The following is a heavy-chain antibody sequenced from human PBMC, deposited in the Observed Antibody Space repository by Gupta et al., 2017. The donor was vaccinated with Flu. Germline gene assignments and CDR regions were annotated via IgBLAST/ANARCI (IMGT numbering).Heavy chain of an antibody. CDR2: MNPNTGDA. V-gene: IGHV1-8*01. J-gene: IGHJ6*02. CDR1: GYIVINYD. CDR3: AKSITIFGVVPPRGLDV. Sequence: QVQLVQSGAEVKKPGASVKVSCMASGYIVINYDIVWVRQATGQGLEWLGWMNPNTGDAVYAPAFQGRVTMTKSTSKGTAYLELTSLRSDDTALYFCAKSITIFGVVPPRGLDVWGQGTTVTV. D-gene: IGHD3-3*01.